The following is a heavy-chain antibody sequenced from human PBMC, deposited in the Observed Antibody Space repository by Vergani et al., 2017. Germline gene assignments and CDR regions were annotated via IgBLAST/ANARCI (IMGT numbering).Heavy chain of an antibody. CDR2: IYYSGST. J-gene: IGHJ3*02. V-gene: IGHV4-59*01. CDR3: AIVFRYVGSSWLDAFDI. D-gene: IGHD6-13*01. CDR1: GGSISSYY. Sequence: QVQLQESGPGLVKPSETLSLTCTVSGGSISSYYWSWIRQPPGKGLEWIGYIYYSGSTNYNPSLKSRVTISVDTSKNQFSLKLSSVTAADTAVYYCAIVFRYVGSSWLDAFDIWGQGTMVTVSS.